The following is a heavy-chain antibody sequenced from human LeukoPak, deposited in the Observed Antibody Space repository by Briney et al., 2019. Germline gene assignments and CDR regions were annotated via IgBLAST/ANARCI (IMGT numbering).Heavy chain of an antibody. D-gene: IGHD3-10*01. CDR3: AKGYGSGTDDAFDI. J-gene: IGHJ3*02. V-gene: IGHV3-43D*04. Sequence: GGSLRLSCAASGFTFDDYALHWLSQAPAKGLEWVSLISWDGCSTYYEDSVKGRFTISRDNSKISLYLQMNSLRAEDTALYDCAKGYGSGTDDAFDIWGQGTMVTVSS. CDR1: GFTFDDYA. CDR2: ISWDGCST.